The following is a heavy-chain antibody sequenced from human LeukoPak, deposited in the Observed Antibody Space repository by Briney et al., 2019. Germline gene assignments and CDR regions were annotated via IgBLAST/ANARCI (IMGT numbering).Heavy chain of an antibody. D-gene: IGHD3-9*01. Sequence: GESLKISCKGSGYSFTSYWIGWVRQMPGKGLEWMGIIYPGDSDTRYSPSFQGQVTISADKSISTAYLQWSSLKASDTAMYYCARGNHYDILTGSPGNYWGQETLVTVSS. CDR1: GYSFTSYW. V-gene: IGHV5-51*01. CDR3: ARGNHYDILTGSPGNY. J-gene: IGHJ4*02. CDR2: IYPGDSDT.